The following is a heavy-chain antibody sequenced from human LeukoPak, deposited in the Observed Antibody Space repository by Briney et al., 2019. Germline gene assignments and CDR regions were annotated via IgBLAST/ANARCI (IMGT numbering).Heavy chain of an antibody. Sequence: GGSLRLSCTGSGFTFGDYVMSWVRQAPGKGLEWVAFIRYDGSNKYYADSVKGRFTISRDNSKNTLYLQMNSLRAEDTAVYYCATPSGSYILPDYWGQGTLVTVSS. CDR3: ATPSGSYILPDY. D-gene: IGHD1-26*01. V-gene: IGHV3-30*02. CDR1: GFTFGDYV. J-gene: IGHJ4*02. CDR2: IRYDGSNK.